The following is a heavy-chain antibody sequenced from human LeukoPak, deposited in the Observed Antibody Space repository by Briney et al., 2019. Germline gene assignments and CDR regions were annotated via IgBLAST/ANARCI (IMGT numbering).Heavy chain of an antibody. CDR3: AKQYGSLYFDY. J-gene: IGHJ4*02. CDR1: GFTFSSYS. V-gene: IGHV3-48*02. D-gene: IGHD3-10*01. CDR2: ISSSSTI. Sequence: PGGSLRLSCAASGFTFSSYSMNWVRQAPGKGLEWVSYISSSSTIYYADSVKGRFTISRDNAKNSLYLQMNSLRDEDTAVYYCAKQYGSLYFDYWGQGNLVAVSS.